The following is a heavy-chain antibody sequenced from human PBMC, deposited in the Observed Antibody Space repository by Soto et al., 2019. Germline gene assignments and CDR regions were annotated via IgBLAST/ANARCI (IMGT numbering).Heavy chain of an antibody. D-gene: IGHD3-22*01. J-gene: IGHJ5*02. Sequence: QVQLVQSGAEVKKPGASVKVSCKASGDIFTSYGISWVRQAPGQGLEWMGWISAYNGNTNYAQKFQGRVTMTTATYTRQAYMELRSLRSDDTAVYYCARDQEGITMIVGGTWGQGTLVTVSS. CDR1: GDIFTSYG. CDR2: ISAYNGNT. V-gene: IGHV1-18*01. CDR3: ARDQEGITMIVGGT.